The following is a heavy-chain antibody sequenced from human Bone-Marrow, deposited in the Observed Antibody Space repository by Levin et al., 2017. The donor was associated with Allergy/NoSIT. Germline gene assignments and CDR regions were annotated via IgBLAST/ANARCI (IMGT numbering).Heavy chain of an antibody. J-gene: IGHJ6*02. CDR1: GFTFDDYA. Sequence: HAGGSLRLSCAASGFTFDDYAMHWVRQAPGKGLEWVSGISWNSGSIGYADSVKGRFTISRDNAKNSLYLQMNSLRAEDTALYYCAKDGIAAAGLSSYYYYYYGMDGWGQGTTVTVSS. CDR2: ISWNSGSI. D-gene: IGHD6-13*01. CDR3: AKDGIAAAGLSSYYYYYYGMDG. V-gene: IGHV3-9*01.